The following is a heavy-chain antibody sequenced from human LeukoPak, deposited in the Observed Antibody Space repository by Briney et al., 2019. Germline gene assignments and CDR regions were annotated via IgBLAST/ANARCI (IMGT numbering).Heavy chain of an antibody. V-gene: IGHV3-11*04. J-gene: IGHJ6*03. CDR2: ISSSGSTI. Sequence: GGSLRLSCAASGFTSSDYYMSWIRQAPGKGLEWVSYISSSGSTIYYADSVKGRFTISRDNAKNSLYLQMHSLRAEDTAVYYCARGSPDYYYMDVWGKGTTVTVSS. CDR1: GFTSSDYY. CDR3: ARGSPDYYYMDV.